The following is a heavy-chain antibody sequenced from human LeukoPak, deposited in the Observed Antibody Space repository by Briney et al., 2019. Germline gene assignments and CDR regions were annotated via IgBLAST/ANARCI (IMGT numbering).Heavy chain of an antibody. D-gene: IGHD6-13*01. CDR2: ISYDGSNK. Sequence: GGSLRLSCAASGFTFSSYAMHWVRQAPGKGLEGVAVISYDGSNKYYADSVKGRFTISRDNSKNTLYLQMNSLRAEDTAVYYCARDWVRSGSSSWYFDYWGQGTLVTVSS. CDR3: ARDWVRSGSSSWYFDY. J-gene: IGHJ4*02. V-gene: IGHV3-30*04. CDR1: GFTFSSYA.